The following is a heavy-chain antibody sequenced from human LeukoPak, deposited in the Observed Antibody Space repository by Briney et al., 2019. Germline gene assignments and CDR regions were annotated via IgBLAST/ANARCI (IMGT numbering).Heavy chain of an antibody. CDR1: GYTFTGYY. CDR2: INPNSGGT. J-gene: IGHJ6*03. D-gene: IGHD6-13*01. V-gene: IGHV1-2*02. Sequence: ASVKVSCKASGYTFTGYYMHWVRQAPGQGLEWMGWINPNSGGTNYAQKFQGRVTMTRDTSISTAYMELSRLRSDDTAVYYCARPLGFSSPAEYYYMDVWGKGTTVTVSS. CDR3: ARPLGFSSPAEYYYMDV.